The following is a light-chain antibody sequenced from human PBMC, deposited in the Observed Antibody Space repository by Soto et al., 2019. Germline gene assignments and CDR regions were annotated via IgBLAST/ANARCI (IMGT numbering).Light chain of an antibody. J-gene: IGKJ1*01. Sequence: DIQITQSPSTLSASVGDRVTITCRASQSISSWLAWYQQKPGKAPKPLIYKASSLESGVPSRFSGSGSGTEFTLTISGLQPDDFATYYCQRYNRSWTFGQGTKVEIK. CDR2: KAS. CDR1: QSISSW. CDR3: QRYNRSWT. V-gene: IGKV1-5*03.